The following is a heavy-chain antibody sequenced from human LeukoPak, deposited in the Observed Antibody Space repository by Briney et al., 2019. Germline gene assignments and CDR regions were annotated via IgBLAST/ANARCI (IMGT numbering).Heavy chain of an antibody. D-gene: IGHD5-24*01. CDR1: GFTFSSYA. Sequence: GGSLRLSCAASGFTFSSYAMSWVRQAPGKGLEWVSVIYSGDRTDYAGSVKGRFTISRDNSKNTLSLQMSSLRAEDTAVYYCARHGGSNPFDYWGQGTLVTVSS. V-gene: IGHV3-53*01. J-gene: IGHJ4*02. CDR3: ARHGGSNPFDY. CDR2: IYSGDRT.